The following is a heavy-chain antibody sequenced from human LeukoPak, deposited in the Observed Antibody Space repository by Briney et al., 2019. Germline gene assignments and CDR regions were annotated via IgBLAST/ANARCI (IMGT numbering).Heavy chain of an antibody. Sequence: PSETLSLTCAVYGGSFSGYYWSWIRQPPGKGLEWIGEINHSGSTNYNPSLKSRVTISVDTSKNQFSLKLSSVTAADTAVYYCARGVVITRVLAYYFDYWGQGTLVTVSS. CDR3: ARGVVITRVLAYYFDY. CDR1: GGSFSGYY. J-gene: IGHJ4*02. V-gene: IGHV4-34*01. CDR2: INHSGST. D-gene: IGHD3-22*01.